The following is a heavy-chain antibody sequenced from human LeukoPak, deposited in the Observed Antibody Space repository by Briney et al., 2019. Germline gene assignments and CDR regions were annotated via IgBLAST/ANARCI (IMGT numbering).Heavy chain of an antibody. J-gene: IGHJ5*02. CDR1: GFTFSSYS. Sequence: GGSLRLSCAASGFTFSSYSMNWVRQAPGKGLEWVSGINWNGGSTGYADSVKGRFTISRDNAKNSLYLQMNSLRAEDTALYYCARGNSWFDPWGQGTLVTVSS. CDR3: ARGNSWFDP. CDR2: INWNGGST. D-gene: IGHD2/OR15-2a*01. V-gene: IGHV3-20*04.